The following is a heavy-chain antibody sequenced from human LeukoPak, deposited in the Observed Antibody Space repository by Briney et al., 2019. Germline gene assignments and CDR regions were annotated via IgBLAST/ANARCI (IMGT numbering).Heavy chain of an antibody. D-gene: IGHD3-10*01. J-gene: IGHJ4*02. Sequence: GRSLRLSCAASGFTFSTYAMHWVRQGPGKGLEWVAVISYDGSNKYYADSVKGRFTISRDNSKNALYLQMSSLSAEDTAVYYCARTTTPHYYGSGSYALGYWGQGTLVTVPS. CDR1: GFTFSTYA. CDR2: ISYDGSNK. CDR3: ARTTTPHYYGSGSYALGY. V-gene: IGHV3-30-3*01.